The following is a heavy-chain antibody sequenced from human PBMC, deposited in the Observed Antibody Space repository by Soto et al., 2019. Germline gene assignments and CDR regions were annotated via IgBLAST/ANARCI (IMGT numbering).Heavy chain of an antibody. CDR3: ARGGTVGNGFDY. Sequence: QAQLQESGPGLVKPSEILSLTCTVSGGSVSSYYWSWIRQPPGKGLEWIGYIYYSGSTNYNPSLKSRVTIAVDVSKNLFSQKLTSVTAADTAVYYCARGGTVGNGFDYWGQGSLVTVSS. V-gene: IGHV4-59*02. D-gene: IGHD4-17*01. CDR2: IYYSGST. J-gene: IGHJ4*02. CDR1: GGSVSSYY.